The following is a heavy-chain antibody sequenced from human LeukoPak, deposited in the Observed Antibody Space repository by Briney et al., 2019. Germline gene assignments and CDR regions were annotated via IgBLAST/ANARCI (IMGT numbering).Heavy chain of an antibody. CDR3: ARGVIAVAQFDY. D-gene: IGHD6-19*01. J-gene: IGHJ4*02. CDR2: IYHSGST. V-gene: IGHV4-38-2*01. Sequence: SETLSLTCAVYAYSLSDGYFWAWIRQPPGKGLAWIGSIYHSGSTYYSPSLKSRVTISVDTSKNQFSLKLNSVTAADTAVYYCARGVIAVAQFDYWGQGTLVTVSS. CDR1: AYSLSDGYF.